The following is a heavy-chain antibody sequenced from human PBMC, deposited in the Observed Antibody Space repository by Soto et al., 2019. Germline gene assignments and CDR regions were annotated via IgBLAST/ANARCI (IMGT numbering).Heavy chain of an antibody. CDR1: GGSFSGYY. J-gene: IGHJ6*02. CDR2: INHSGST. Sequence: SETLSLTCAVYGGSFSGYYWSWIRQPPGKGLEWIGEINHSGSTNYNPSLKSRVTISVDTSKNQFSLKLSSVTAADTAVYYCARDRYSSSWTYYYYGMDVWGQGTTVTVSS. CDR3: ARDRYSSSWTYYYYGMDV. D-gene: IGHD6-13*01. V-gene: IGHV4-34*01.